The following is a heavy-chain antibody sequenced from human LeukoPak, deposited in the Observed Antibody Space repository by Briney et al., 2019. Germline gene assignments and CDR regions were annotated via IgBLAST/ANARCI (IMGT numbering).Heavy chain of an antibody. D-gene: IGHD3-3*01. J-gene: IGHJ4*02. CDR2: IYYGGST. Sequence: SETLSLTCTVSGGSISSYYWSWIRQPPGKRLEWIGHIYYGGSTNYNPSLKSRVTISVDTSKNQFSLKLSSVTAADTAVYYCASRSSIWSGYQDTLYYFDSWGQGTLVTVSS. CDR1: GGSISSYY. V-gene: IGHV4-59*01. CDR3: ASRSSIWSGYQDTLYYFDS.